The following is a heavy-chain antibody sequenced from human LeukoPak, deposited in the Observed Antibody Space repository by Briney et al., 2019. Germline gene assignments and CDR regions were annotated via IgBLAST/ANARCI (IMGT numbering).Heavy chain of an antibody. CDR1: GYTLTELS. CDR2: FDPEDGET. CDR3: ARGYSGYDSRNYYYYYYMDV. Sequence: ASVKVSCKVSGYTLTELSMHWVRQAPGKGLEWMGGFDPEDGETIYAQKFQGRVTMTEDTSTDTAYMELSSLRSEDTAVYYCARGYSGYDSRNYYYYYYMDVWGKGTTVTISS. V-gene: IGHV1-24*01. D-gene: IGHD5-12*01. J-gene: IGHJ6*03.